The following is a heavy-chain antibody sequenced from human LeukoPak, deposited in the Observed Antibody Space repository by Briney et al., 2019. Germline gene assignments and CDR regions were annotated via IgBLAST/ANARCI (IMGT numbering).Heavy chain of an antibody. CDR3: ARDGGSSTKEPTGGYYYYGMDV. J-gene: IGHJ6*02. CDR1: GFTFSSYS. V-gene: IGHV3-21*01. Sequence: GGSLRLSCAASGFTFSSYSMNWVRQAPGKGLEWVSSISSSIYIYYADSVKGRFTISTDHDKTSLYLQMNRLRAQDTAVYYCARDGGSSTKEPTGGYYYYGMDVWGQGTTGTVSS. D-gene: IGHD1-1*01. CDR2: ISSSIYI.